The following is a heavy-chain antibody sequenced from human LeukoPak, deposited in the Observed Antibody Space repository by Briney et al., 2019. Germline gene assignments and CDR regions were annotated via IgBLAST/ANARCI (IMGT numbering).Heavy chain of an antibody. CDR3: ASGRNLRYSN. J-gene: IGHJ3*01. D-gene: IGHD3-9*01. CDR2: IRYDGTKK. V-gene: IGHV3-30*02. Sequence: PGGSLRLSCAASGFTFSSDGMHWVRQAPGKGLEWVAFIRYDGTKKYYAESVKGRFTISRDNSKNTLSLQMNSLRVEDTAVYYCASGRNLRYSNWGQGTMVTVSS. CDR1: GFTFSSDG.